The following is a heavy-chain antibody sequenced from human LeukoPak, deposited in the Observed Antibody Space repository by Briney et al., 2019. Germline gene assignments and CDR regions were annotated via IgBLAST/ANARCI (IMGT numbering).Heavy chain of an antibody. CDR2: IKQDGSEK. CDR1: GFTFSSYW. Sequence: PGGSLRLSCAASGFTFSSYWMSWVRQAPGKGLEWVANIKQDGSEKYYVDSVKGRFTISRDNAKNSLYLQMNSLRAEDTAVYYCARDLVAAASYYFDYWGQGTLVTVSS. D-gene: IGHD6-13*01. J-gene: IGHJ4*02. V-gene: IGHV3-7*01. CDR3: ARDLVAAASYYFDY.